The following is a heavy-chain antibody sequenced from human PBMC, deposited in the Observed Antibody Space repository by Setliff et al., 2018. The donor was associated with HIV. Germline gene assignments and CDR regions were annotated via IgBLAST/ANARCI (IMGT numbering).Heavy chain of an antibody. D-gene: IGHD6-19*01. Sequence: SETLSLTCAVSGFSVTSDYFWGWIRQAPGKGLEWIGSVRHGGGTYYNPSLNNRVTMSVDRSKNHFSLNLESVTAADTAVYFCGRAIAVPGQQYYYCAMDVWGRGTSVTVS. CDR2: VRHGGGT. J-gene: IGHJ6*02. CDR1: GFSVTSDYF. V-gene: IGHV4-38-2*01. CDR3: GRAIAVPGQQYYYCAMDV.